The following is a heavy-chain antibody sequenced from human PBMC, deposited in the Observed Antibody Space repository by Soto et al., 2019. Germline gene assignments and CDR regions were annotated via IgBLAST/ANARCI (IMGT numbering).Heavy chain of an antibody. CDR2: VSHDGRNT. CDR1: GFTFSDYA. J-gene: IGHJ4*02. Sequence: VQLVESGGGVVQPGRSLRLSCAASGFTFSDYAMHWVRQAPGKGLEWVAVVSHDGRNTHYADSVKGRFTISRDSSKNTVSLELTTLRAEGTAVYYCANGGRQWLVTSDFNYWAQGALVTVSS. D-gene: IGHD6-19*01. CDR3: ANGGRQWLVTSDFNY. V-gene: IGHV3-30*18.